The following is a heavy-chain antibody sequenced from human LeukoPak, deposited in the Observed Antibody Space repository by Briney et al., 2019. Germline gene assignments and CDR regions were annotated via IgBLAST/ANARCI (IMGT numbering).Heavy chain of an antibody. J-gene: IGHJ4*02. CDR1: GFTFSSYS. CDR2: ISSSSSTI. V-gene: IGHV3-48*01. Sequence: GGSLRLSCAASGFTFSSYSMNWVRQAPGKGLEWVSYISSSSSTIYYADSVKGRFTISRDNAKNSLYLQMNSLRAEDTAVYYCARDPKVGATPFDYWGQGTLVTVSS. D-gene: IGHD1-26*01. CDR3: ARDPKVGATPFDY.